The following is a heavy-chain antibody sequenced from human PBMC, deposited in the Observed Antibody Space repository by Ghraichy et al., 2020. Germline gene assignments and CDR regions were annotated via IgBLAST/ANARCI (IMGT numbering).Heavy chain of an antibody. CDR1: GFSLSTSGVG. CDR2: IYWDDDK. V-gene: IGHV2-5*02. Sequence: SGPTLVKPTQTLTLTCTFSGFSLSTSGVGVGWIRQHPGKALEWLALIYWDDDKRYSPSLKSRLTITKDTSKNQVVLTMTNMDPVDTATYYCAHRPPITGNPVDYFDYWGQGTLVTVSS. D-gene: IGHD1-20*01. J-gene: IGHJ4*02. CDR3: AHRPPITGNPVDYFDY.